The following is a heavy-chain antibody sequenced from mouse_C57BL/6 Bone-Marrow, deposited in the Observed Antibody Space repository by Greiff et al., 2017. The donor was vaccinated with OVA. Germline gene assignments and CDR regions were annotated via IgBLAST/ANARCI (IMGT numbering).Heavy chain of an antibody. J-gene: IGHJ3*01. Sequence: QVQLQQPGAELVKPGASVKMSCKASGYTFTSYWITWVKQRPGQGLEWIGDIYPGSGSTNYNEKFKSKATLTADTSSSTAYMQLSSLTSEDSAVYYCAGQCGTGWSAYWGQGTLVTVSA. CDR2: IYPGSGST. CDR1: GYTFTSYW. CDR3: AGQCGTGWSAY. V-gene: IGHV1-55*01. D-gene: IGHD3-3*01.